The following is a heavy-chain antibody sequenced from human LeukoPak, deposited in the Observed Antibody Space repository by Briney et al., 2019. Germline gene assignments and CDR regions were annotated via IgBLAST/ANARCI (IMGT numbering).Heavy chain of an antibody. V-gene: IGHV4-39*01. CDR3: AVTGAYYFDY. CDR2: IYYSGSS. Sequence: SETLSLTCTVSGGSISSSSYYWGWIRQPPGKGLEWIGSIYYSGSSYYNPSLKSRVTISVDTSKNQFSLKLSSVTAADTAVYYCAVTGAYYFDYWGQGTLVTVSS. CDR1: GGSISSSSYY. J-gene: IGHJ4*02. D-gene: IGHD1-14*01.